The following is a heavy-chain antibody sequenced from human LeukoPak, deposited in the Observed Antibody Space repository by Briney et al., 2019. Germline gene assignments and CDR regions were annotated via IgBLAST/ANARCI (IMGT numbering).Heavy chain of an antibody. D-gene: IGHD4-23*01. CDR1: GFTFSSYG. Sequence: PGGSLRLSCAASGFTFSSYGMHWVRQAPGKGLEWVAVISYDGSNKYYADSVKGRFTISRDNSKNTLYLQMNSLRAEDTAVYYCAKGRFDDYGGNFDYWGQGTLVTVSS. CDR2: ISYDGSNK. J-gene: IGHJ4*02. CDR3: AKGRFDDYGGNFDY. V-gene: IGHV3-30*18.